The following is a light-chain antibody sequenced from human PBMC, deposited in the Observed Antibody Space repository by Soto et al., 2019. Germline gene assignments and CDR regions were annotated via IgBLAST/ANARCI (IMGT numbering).Light chain of an antibody. V-gene: IGLV1-44*01. CDR3: AAWDDSLNGFYV. CDR1: SSNIGSNT. J-gene: IGLJ1*01. Sequence: QSALTQPPSASGTPGQRVTISCSGSSSNIGSNTVNWCQQLPGTAPKLLIYSNNQRPSGVPDRFSGSKSGTSASLAISGLQSEDEADYYCAAWDDSLNGFYVFGAGTKVTVL. CDR2: SNN.